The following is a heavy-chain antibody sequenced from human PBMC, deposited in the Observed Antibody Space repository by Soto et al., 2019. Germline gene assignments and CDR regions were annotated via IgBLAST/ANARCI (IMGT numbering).Heavy chain of an antibody. D-gene: IGHD2-2*01. CDR3: ARSRIVSVPADMFGFAFDI. CDR2: INADNGNT. Sequence: QVRLVQSGAEVKKPGASVKVSCKASGYPFSSYAIHWVRQAPGQRPEWMGWINADNGNTRYSQKLQGRVSISRDTSASTAYMELSSLTSEDTTVYYCARSRIVSVPADMFGFAFDIWGQGTMVTVST. J-gene: IGHJ3*02. V-gene: IGHV1-3*01. CDR1: GYPFSSYA.